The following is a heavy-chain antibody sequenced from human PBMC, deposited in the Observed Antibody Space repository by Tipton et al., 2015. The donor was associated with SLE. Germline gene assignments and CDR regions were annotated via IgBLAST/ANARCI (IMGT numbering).Heavy chain of an antibody. D-gene: IGHD6-13*01. CDR1: GFTFSDYY. Sequence: GSLRLSCAASGFTFSDYYMSWIRQAPGKGLEWVSYISSSSSYTNYADSVKGRFTISRDNAKNSLYLQMNSLRAEDTAVYYCAKAPAAGIPIQGYWGQGTLVTVSS. J-gene: IGHJ4*02. CDR2: ISSSSSYT. V-gene: IGHV3-11*06. CDR3: AKAPAAGIPIQGY.